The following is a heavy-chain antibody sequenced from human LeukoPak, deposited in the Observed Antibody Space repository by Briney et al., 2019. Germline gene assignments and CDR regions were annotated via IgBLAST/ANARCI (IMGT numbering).Heavy chain of an antibody. CDR2: IKQDGSEK. J-gene: IGHJ4*02. CDR1: GPTFSSYW. CDR3: ARDKRGLNDFWSGYYDYFDY. Sequence: GGSLRLSCAASGPTFSSYWMSWVRQAPGKGLEWVADIKQDGSEKYYVDSVKGRFTISRDNAKNSLYLQMNSLRAEDTAVYYCARDKRGLNDFWSGYYDYFDYWGQGTLVTVSS. V-gene: IGHV3-7*01. D-gene: IGHD3-3*01.